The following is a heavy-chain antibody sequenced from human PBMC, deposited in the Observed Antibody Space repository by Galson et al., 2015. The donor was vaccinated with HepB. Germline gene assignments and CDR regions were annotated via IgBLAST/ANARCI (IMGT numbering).Heavy chain of an antibody. V-gene: IGHV3-30*04. CDR1: GFTFSSYA. D-gene: IGHD3-22*01. CDR3: ARSYYDSSGGAGDY. Sequence: SLRLSCAASGFTFSSYAMHWVRQAPGKGLEWVAVISYDGSNKYYADSVKGRFTISRDNSKNTLYLQMNSLRAEDTAVYYCARSYYDSSGGAGDYWGQGTLVPVSS. CDR2: ISYDGSNK. J-gene: IGHJ4*02.